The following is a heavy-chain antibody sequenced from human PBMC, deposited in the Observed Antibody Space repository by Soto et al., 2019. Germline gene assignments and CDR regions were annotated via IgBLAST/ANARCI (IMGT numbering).Heavy chain of an antibody. CDR2: IYATGTT. J-gene: IGHJ5*02. V-gene: IGHV4-4*07. Sequence: PSETLSLTCTVSCASISGFYWSWIRKSAGKGLEWIGRIYATGTTDYNPSLKSRVMMSVDTSKKQFSLKLRSVTAADTAVYYCVRDGTKTLRDWFDPWGQGISVPVSS. D-gene: IGHD1-1*01. CDR3: VRDGTKTLRDWFDP. CDR1: CASISGFY.